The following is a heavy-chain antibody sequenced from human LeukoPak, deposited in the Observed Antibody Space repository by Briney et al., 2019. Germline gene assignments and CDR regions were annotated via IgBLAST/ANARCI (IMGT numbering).Heavy chain of an antibody. V-gene: IGHV3-43*02. CDR1: GFTIGPYA. Sequence: SGGSLRLSCAASGFTIGPYAMYWVRQGPGRGLEWVSVIKADGSGTFYAASVRVRFTTSGDNSKNSLYPQMNSLTSEDTALYYCATWAFYHNLDVWGQGTTVIVSS. CDR2: IKADGSGT. J-gene: IGHJ6*02. CDR3: ATWAFYHNLDV. D-gene: IGHD2/OR15-2a*01.